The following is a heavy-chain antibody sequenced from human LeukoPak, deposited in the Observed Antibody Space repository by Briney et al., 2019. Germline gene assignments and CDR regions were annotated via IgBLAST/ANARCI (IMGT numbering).Heavy chain of an antibody. CDR3: AREIGSSSGAGMDV. CDR1: GFTFSSYG. V-gene: IGHV3-33*01. CDR2: IWYDGSNK. Sequence: PGGSLRLSCAASGFTFSSYGMHWVRQAPGKGLEWVAVIWYDGSNKYYADSVKGRFTISRDNSKNTLYLQMNSLRAEDTAVYYCAREIGSSSGAGMDVWGKGTTVTVSS. J-gene: IGHJ6*03. D-gene: IGHD6-6*01.